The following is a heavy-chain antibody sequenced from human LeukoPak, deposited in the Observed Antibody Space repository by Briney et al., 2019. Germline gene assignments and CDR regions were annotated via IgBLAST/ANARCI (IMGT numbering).Heavy chain of an antibody. V-gene: IGHV3-30-3*01. D-gene: IGHD4-17*01. Sequence: GGSLRLSCAASGFTFSNYRMHWLRQTPGKGLEWVAVVSYDRTKKDYADSVKGRFTISRDNSKNTLYLQMNSLRGEDTAVYYCAMLDYGDLISFDFWGQGTLVTVSS. CDR1: GFTFSNYR. J-gene: IGHJ4*02. CDR2: VSYDRTKK. CDR3: AMLDYGDLISFDF.